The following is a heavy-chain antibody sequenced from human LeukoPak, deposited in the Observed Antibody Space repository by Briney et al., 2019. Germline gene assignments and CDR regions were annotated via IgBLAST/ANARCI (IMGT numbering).Heavy chain of an antibody. V-gene: IGHV4-39*01. Sequence: SETLSLTCTVSGGSISSSSYYWGWIRQPPGKGLEWIGSIYYSGSTYYNPSLKSRVTISVDTSKNQFSLKLSSVTAADTAVYYCARSYYDFWSGYRPLGYWGQGTLVTVSS. CDR2: IYYSGST. CDR1: GGSISSSSYY. J-gene: IGHJ4*02. CDR3: ARSYYDFWSGYRPLGY. D-gene: IGHD3-3*01.